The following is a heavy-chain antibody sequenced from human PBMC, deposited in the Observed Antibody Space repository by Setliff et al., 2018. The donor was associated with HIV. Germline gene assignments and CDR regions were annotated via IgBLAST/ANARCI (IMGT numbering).Heavy chain of an antibody. CDR1: GYTFTGHY. V-gene: IGHV1-2*02. Sequence: ASVKVSCKASGYTFTGHYMHWVRQAPGQGLQWMGWIDPHTGGPQYSQKFLGRVTMTRDTSISTAYMDLSGLRSDDTAVYYCMANIAATITYAFDIWGQGTMVTVSS. J-gene: IGHJ3*02. D-gene: IGHD6-13*01. CDR3: MANIAATITYAFDI. CDR2: IDPHTGGP.